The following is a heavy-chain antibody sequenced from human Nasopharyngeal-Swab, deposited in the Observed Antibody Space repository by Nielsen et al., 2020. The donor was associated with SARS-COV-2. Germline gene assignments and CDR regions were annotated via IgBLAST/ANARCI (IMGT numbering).Heavy chain of an antibody. D-gene: IGHD3-22*01. CDR1: GFTVSNNY. V-gene: IGHV3-53*04. CDR3: ARAAISRYYDSRQDSLDI. Sequence: GYLSLYCEASGFTVSNNYMNWFRQAPGKGLEWVSVIYSGGANYYAEAVQGRFTISRHRSKNTLYLQMNSLRAEDTAVYYCARAAISRYYDSRQDSLDIWGQGTMVIVSS. J-gene: IGHJ3*02. CDR2: IYSGGAN.